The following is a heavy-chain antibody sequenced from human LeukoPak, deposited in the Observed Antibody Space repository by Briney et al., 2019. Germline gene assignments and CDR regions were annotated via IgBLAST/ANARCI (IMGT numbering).Heavy chain of an antibody. Sequence: SETLSLTCAVYGGSFSDYFWSWIRQPPGKGLEWIGEISHSGSTTYNPSLRSRVTISGDTSKKQFSLKLSSVTAADTAVYYCVTYYYGSSAPKRNYWGQGVLVTVSS. V-gene: IGHV4-34*01. CDR1: GGSFSDYF. J-gene: IGHJ4*02. CDR3: VTYYYGSSAPKRNY. CDR2: ISHSGST. D-gene: IGHD3-22*01.